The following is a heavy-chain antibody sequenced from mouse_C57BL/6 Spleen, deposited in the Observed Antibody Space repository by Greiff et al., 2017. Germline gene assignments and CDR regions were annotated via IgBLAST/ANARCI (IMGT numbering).Heavy chain of an antibody. CDR2: IDPSDSYT. CDR1: GYTFTSYW. CDR3: ARKTDYYGSLFDY. J-gene: IGHJ2*01. V-gene: IGHV1-50*01. D-gene: IGHD1-1*01. Sequence: VQLQQPGAELVKPGASVKLSCKASGYTFTSYWMQWVKQRPGQGLEWIGEIDPSDSYTNYNQKFKGKATLTVDTSSSTAYMQLSSLTSEDSAVYYCARKTDYYGSLFDYWGQGTTLTVSS.